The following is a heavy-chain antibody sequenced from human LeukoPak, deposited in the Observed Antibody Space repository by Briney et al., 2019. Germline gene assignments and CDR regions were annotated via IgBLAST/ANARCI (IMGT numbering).Heavy chain of an antibody. D-gene: IGHD2-15*01. V-gene: IGHV4-39*07. CDR2: IYYSGST. CDR3: ARIHRYCSGGACYVLDN. Sequence: SETLSLTCIVSGGSISSISSNNYHWGWIRQPPGKGLEWIGSIYYSGSTNYNPSFKSRITISVDTSRNQFSLQLSSVTAADTAVYYWARIHRYCSGGACYVLDNWGQGTLVAVSS. J-gene: IGHJ4*02. CDR1: GGSISSISSNNYH.